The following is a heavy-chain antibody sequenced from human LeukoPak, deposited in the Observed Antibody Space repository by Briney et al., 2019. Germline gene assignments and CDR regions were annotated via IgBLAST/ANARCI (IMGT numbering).Heavy chain of an antibody. CDR1: GFTFSSYS. J-gene: IGHJ6*03. D-gene: IGHD6-13*01. CDR3: ARSYSSTPQYYYYYYMDV. CDR2: ISSSSSYI. V-gene: IGHV3-21*01. Sequence: GGSLRLSCAASGFTFSSYSMNWVRQAPGKGLEWVSSISSSSSYIYYADSVKGRFTISRDNSKNTLYLQMNSLRAEDTAVYYCARSYSSTPQYYYYYYMDVWGKGTTVTVSS.